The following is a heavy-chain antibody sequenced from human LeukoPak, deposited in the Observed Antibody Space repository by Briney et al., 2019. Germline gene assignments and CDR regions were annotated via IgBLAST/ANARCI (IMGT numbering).Heavy chain of an antibody. Sequence: SETLSLTCAFYVDSFSGYYWSWSRQPRGKGLEFIGEINHSGSTNYNPSLKSQVTISEDTTKNQFSLKLSSVTAADTAVYYCAREDTAMAYFDYWGQGTLVTVP. CDR3: AREDTAMAYFDY. CDR1: VDSFSGYY. CDR2: INHSGST. J-gene: IGHJ4*02. D-gene: IGHD5-18*01. V-gene: IGHV4-34*01.